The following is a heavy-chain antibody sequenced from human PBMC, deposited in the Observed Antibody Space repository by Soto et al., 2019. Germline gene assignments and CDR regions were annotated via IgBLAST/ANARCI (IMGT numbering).Heavy chain of an antibody. V-gene: IGHV3-23*01. Sequence: EVQLLEAGGGLGQPGGSLRLSCAASGFNFSNFVMSWVRQAQGKGLEWVSALSGGASTTYYAYSVAGRFPISRDNSKNTLYLQMYSLRADDTAVYFWAIGSASAHPNYFDHWGQGISVTVSS. CDR3: AIGSASAHPNYFDH. CDR2: LSGGASTT. CDR1: GFNFSNFV. J-gene: IGHJ4*02.